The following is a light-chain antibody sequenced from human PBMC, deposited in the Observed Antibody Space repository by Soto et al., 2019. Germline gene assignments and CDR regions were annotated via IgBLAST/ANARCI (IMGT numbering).Light chain of an antibody. V-gene: IGKV1-9*01. CDR1: QGISPY. J-gene: IGKJ4*01. CDR3: QQVYSYPLT. Sequence: DIHLTQSPSLLSASVGDRVTITCRASQGISPYVAWYQQKPGKAPKLLIFAAAVLQGGVPSRFSGTGSATEFILTINGLQPEDCATYYCQQVYSYPLTFGGGTRVEIK. CDR2: AAA.